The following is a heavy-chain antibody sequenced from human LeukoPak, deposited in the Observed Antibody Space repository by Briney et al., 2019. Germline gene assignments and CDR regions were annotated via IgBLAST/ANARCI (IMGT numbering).Heavy chain of an antibody. D-gene: IGHD1-26*01. V-gene: IGHV3-53*01. CDR2: IYSGGST. CDR1: GFTVSSNY. Sequence: GGSLRLSRAASGFTVSSNYMSWVRQAPGKGLEWVSVIYSGGSTYYADSVKGRFTISRDNSKNTLYLQMNSLRAEDTAVYYCARDSKSGSYYYFDYWGQGTLVTVSS. J-gene: IGHJ4*02. CDR3: ARDSKSGSYYYFDY.